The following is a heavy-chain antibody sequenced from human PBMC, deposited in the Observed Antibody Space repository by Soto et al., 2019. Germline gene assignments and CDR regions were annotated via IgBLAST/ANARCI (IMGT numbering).Heavy chain of an antibody. D-gene: IGHD6-19*01. CDR2: INPSGGST. Sequence: ASVKVSCKASGYTFTSYYMHWVRQAPGQGLEWMGIINPSGGSTSYAQKFQGRVTMTRDTSTSTVYMELSSLRSEDTAVYYCAREWIAVAGINYYYYGMEVWGQGTTVTVSS. V-gene: IGHV1-46*03. CDR1: GYTFTSYY. J-gene: IGHJ6*02. CDR3: AREWIAVAGINYYYYGMEV.